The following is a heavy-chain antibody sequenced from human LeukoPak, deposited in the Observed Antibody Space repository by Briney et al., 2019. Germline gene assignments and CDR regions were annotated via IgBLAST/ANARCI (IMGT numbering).Heavy chain of an antibody. CDR2: ISSGSSSI. J-gene: IGHJ4*02. V-gene: IGHV3-48*01. D-gene: IGHD5-18*01. Sequence: GGSLRLSCAASGFTFSSYSMNWVRRAPGKGLEWVSYISSGSSSIYYADSVKGRFTISRDNAKNSLYLQMNSLRAEDTTVYYCARSYRGYTYGLDYWGQGTLVTVSS. CDR3: ARSYRGYTYGLDY. CDR1: GFTFSSYS.